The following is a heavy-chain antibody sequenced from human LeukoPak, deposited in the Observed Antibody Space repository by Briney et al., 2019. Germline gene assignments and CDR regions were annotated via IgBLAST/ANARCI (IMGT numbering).Heavy chain of an antibody. CDR3: AKEGSSTSGGMDV. D-gene: IGHD2-2*01. CDR2: ISYDGSNK. CDR1: GFTFSSYG. V-gene: IGHV3-30*18. Sequence: PGGSLRLSCAASGFTFSSYGMHWVRQAPGKGLEWVAVISYDGSNKYYADSVKGRFTISRDNSKNTLYLQMNSLRAEDTAVYYCAKEGSSTSGGMDVWGQGTTVTVSS. J-gene: IGHJ6*02.